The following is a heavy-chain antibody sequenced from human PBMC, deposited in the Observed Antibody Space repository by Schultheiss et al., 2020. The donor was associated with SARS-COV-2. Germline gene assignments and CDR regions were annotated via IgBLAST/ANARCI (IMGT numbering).Heavy chain of an antibody. CDR3: ARRQLLGAFDY. J-gene: IGHJ4*02. V-gene: IGHV4-34*01. CDR2: INHSGST. Sequence: SETLSLTCAVYGGSFSGYYWSWIRQPPGKGLEWIGEINHSGSTNYNPSLKSRVTISVDTSKNQFSLKLSSVTAADTAVYYCARRQLLGAFDYWGQGTLVTVSS. D-gene: IGHD1-26*01. CDR1: GGSFSGYY.